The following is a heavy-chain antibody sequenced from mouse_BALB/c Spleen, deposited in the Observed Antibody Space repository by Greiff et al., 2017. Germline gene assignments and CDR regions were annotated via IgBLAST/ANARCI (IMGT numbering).Heavy chain of an antibody. D-gene: IGHD1-2*01. Sequence: QVHVKQSGAELVRPGTSVKVSCKASGYAFTNYLIEWVKQRPGQGLEWIGVINPGSGGTNYNEKFKGKATLTADKSSSTAYMQLSSLTSDDSAVYFCARGLLRLWYFDVWGAGTTVTVSS. CDR2: INPGSGGT. CDR3: ARGLLRLWYFDV. V-gene: IGHV1-54*01. J-gene: IGHJ1*01. CDR1: GYAFTNYL.